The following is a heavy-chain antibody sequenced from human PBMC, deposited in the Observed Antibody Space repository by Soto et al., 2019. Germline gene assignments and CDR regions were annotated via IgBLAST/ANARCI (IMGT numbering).Heavy chain of an antibody. CDR1: GFIFGDYA. V-gene: IGHV3-49*05. D-gene: IGHD2-21*02. CDR2: IRSEAYGGTA. CDR3: TTLPRNRRGDPCNC. J-gene: IGHJ4*02. Sequence: EMQLVESGGGLVKPGRSLRLSCAGSGFIFGDYAVTWFRQNPGKGLECVGFIRSEAYGGTADYAASVRGRFTISRDAYKSVAYLQMDSLKTEDTGVYYCTTLPRNRRGDPCNCWGQGTLVTVSS.